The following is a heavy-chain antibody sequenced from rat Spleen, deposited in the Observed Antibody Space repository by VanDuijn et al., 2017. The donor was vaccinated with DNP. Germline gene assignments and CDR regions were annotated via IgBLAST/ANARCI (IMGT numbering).Heavy chain of an antibody. CDR1: GFTFSDYA. CDR3: ARDNYGTSGALDP. D-gene: IGHD1-11*01. Sequence: EVQLMESGGGLVQPGRSLKLSCPASGFTFSDYAMAWARQAPGKGLEWVATISYDGLRTYYRDSVKGRFTISRDDSKATLYLQMDSLRSDDTATYYCARDNYGTSGALDPWGQGTSVTVSS. V-gene: IGHV5-17*01. CDR2: ISYDGLRT. J-gene: IGHJ4*01.